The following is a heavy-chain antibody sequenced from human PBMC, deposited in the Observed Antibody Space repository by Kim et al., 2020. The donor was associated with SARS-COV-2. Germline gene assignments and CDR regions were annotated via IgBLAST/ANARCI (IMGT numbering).Heavy chain of an antibody. V-gene: IGHV4-39*07. J-gene: IGHJ4*02. D-gene: IGHD6-13*01. CDR3: ASAAAGPWYYFDY. Sequence: PPLKSRVTISVDTSKNQFSLKLSSVTAADTAVYYCASAAAGPWYYFDYWGQGTLVTVSS.